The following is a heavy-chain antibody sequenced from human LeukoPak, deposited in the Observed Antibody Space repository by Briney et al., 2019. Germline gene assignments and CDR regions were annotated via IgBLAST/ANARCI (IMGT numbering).Heavy chain of an antibody. V-gene: IGHV1-18*01. CDR2: ISAYNGNT. CDR3: AREGYGSGSSHWFDP. D-gene: IGHD3-10*01. CDR1: GYTFTSYG. Sequence: VASVKVSCKASGYTFTSYGISWVRQAPGQGLEWMGWISAYNGNTNYAQKLQGRVTMTTDTSTSTAYMELRSLGSDDTAVYYCAREGYGSGSSHWFDPWGQGTLVTVSS. J-gene: IGHJ5*02.